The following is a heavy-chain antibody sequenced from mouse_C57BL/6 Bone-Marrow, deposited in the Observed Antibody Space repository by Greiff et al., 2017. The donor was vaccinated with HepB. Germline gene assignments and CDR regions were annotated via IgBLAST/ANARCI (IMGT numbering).Heavy chain of an antibody. CDR3: TRDLYYYGSSHFDY. D-gene: IGHD1-1*01. Sequence: EVQLQESGEGLVKPGGSLKLSCAASGFTFSSYAMSWVRQTPEKRLEWVAYISSGGDYIYYADTVKGRFTISRDNARNTLYLQMSSLKSEDTAMYYGTRDLYYYGSSHFDYWGQGTTLTVSS. CDR2: ISSGGDYI. CDR1: GFTFSSYA. V-gene: IGHV5-9-1*02. J-gene: IGHJ2*01.